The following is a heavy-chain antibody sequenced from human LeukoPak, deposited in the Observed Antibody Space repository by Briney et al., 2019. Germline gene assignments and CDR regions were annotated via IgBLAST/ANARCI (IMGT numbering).Heavy chain of an antibody. CDR2: ISYDGSNE. D-gene: IGHD5-18*01. J-gene: IGHJ4*02. Sequence: GGSLRLSCAASGFTFSSYGMHWVRQAPGKGLEWVAVISYDGSNEYYADSVKGRFTISRDNSKNTLYLQMNSLRAEDTGVYYCAKDSYSKGDYWGQGVLVTVSS. CDR3: AKDSYSKGDY. V-gene: IGHV3-30*18. CDR1: GFTFSSYG.